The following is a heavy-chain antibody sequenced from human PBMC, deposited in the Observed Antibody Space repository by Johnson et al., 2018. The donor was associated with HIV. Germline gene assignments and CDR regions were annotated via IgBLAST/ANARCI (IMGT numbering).Heavy chain of an antibody. CDR3: ARSYPGSASVYRDAFDI. CDR1: GFTFSNAW. J-gene: IGHJ3*02. Sequence: VQLVESGGGLIQPGGSLRLSCAASGFTFSNAWMSWVRQAPGKGLEWVVRIKSKTDGGTTDYAAPVKGRFTISRDDSKNTLYLQMNSLRAEDTAVYYCARSYPGSASVYRDAFDIWGQGTMVTVSS. CDR2: IKSKTDGGTT. V-gene: IGHV3-15*01. D-gene: IGHD4-11*01.